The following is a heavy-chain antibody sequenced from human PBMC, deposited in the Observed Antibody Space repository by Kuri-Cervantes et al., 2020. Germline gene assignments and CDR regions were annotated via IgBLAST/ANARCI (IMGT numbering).Heavy chain of an antibody. J-gene: IGHJ4*02. CDR2: FDPEDGET. CDR1: GYTLTELS. Sequence: VKVSCKVSGYTLTELSMHWVRQAPGKGLEWMGGFDPEDGETIYAQKFQGRVTMTEDTSTDTAYMELSSLRSEDTAVYYCATVKAYYDILTGYYSENYYFDYWGQGTLVTVSS. D-gene: IGHD3-9*01. V-gene: IGHV1-24*01. CDR3: ATVKAYYDILTGYYSENYYFDY.